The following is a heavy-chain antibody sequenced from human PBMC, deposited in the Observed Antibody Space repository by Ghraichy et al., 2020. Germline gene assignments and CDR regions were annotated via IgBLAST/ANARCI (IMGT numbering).Heavy chain of an antibody. Sequence: ASVKVSCKASGYTFTSYDINWVRQATGQGLEWMGWMNPISGNTGYAQKFQGRVTMTRNTSISTAYMELSSLRSEDTAVYYCARWDVWDNWNYVAYWGQGTLVTVSS. CDR1: GYTFTSYD. V-gene: IGHV1-8*01. CDR3: ARWDVWDNWNYVAY. D-gene: IGHD1-20*01. CDR2: MNPISGNT. J-gene: IGHJ4*02.